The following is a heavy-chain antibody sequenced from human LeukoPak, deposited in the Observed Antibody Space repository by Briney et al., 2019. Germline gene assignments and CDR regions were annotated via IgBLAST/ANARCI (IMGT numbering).Heavy chain of an antibody. CDR1: GGSISSSSYY. D-gene: IGHD3-16*02. CDR3: ARGARYTGDY. V-gene: IGHV4-39*07. CDR2: IYYSGST. Sequence: PSETLSLTCTVSGGSISSSSYYWGWIRQPPGKGLEWIGSIYYSGSTYYNPSLKSRVTISVDRSKNQFSLKLSSVTAADTAVYYCARGARYTGDYWGQGTLVTVSS. J-gene: IGHJ4*02.